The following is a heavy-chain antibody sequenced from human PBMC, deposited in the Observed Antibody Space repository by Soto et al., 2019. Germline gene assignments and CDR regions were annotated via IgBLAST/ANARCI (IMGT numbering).Heavy chain of an antibody. CDR2: INHSGST. CDR3: ARESGSPGYYFDY. V-gene: IGHV4-34*01. CDR1: GGSFSGYY. D-gene: IGHD1-26*01. J-gene: IGHJ4*02. Sequence: SXTLSLPCAVYGGSFSGYYCSWIIQPPGKGLEWIGEINHSGSTNYTPSLKSRVTISVDTSKNQFSLKLSSVNAADTAVYYCARESGSPGYYFDYWGQGTLVTVSS.